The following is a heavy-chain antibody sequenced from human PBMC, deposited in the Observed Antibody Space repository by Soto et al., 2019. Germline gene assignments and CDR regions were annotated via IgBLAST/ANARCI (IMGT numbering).Heavy chain of an antibody. V-gene: IGHV1-2*04. CDR1: GYTFTGYY. J-gene: IGHJ6*02. CDR3: ARDIGTAHATYGMDV. D-gene: IGHD1-1*01. CDR2: INPNSGGT. Sequence: ASVKVSCKASGYTFTGYYMHWVRQAPGQGLEWMGWINPNSGGTNYAQKLQGWVTMTRDTSISTAYMELSRLRSDDTAVYYCARDIGTAHATYGMDVWGQGTTVTVSS.